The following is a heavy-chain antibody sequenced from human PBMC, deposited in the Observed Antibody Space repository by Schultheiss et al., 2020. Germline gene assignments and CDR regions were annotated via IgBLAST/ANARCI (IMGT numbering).Heavy chain of an antibody. V-gene: IGHV4-59*01. CDR3: VRVCRASQSCYFDS. CDR1: GGSFSGYY. J-gene: IGHJ4*02. Sequence: SETLALTCAVYGGSFSGYYWSWIRQPPGKGLECVGFVHHSGSTNYCPSLKGRVSMSLDTSKSQFSLKVTSVTAADTAVYYCVRVCRASQSCYFDSWGQGAMVTVSS. CDR2: VHHSGST.